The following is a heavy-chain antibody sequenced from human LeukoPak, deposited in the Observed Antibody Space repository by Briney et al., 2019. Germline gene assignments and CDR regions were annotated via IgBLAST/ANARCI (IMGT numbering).Heavy chain of an antibody. J-gene: IGHJ3*02. CDR3: ARRVAGESRAFDI. CDR1: GGSISSSSYY. D-gene: IGHD3-10*01. CDR2: IYYSGST. V-gene: IGHV4-61*01. Sequence: SETLSLTCTVSGGSISSSSYYWSGLRQPPGKGLEWIGYIYYSGSTNYNPSLKSRVTISLDTSKNQFSLKLSSLTAADTAVYYCARRVAGESRAFDIWGQGTMVTVSS.